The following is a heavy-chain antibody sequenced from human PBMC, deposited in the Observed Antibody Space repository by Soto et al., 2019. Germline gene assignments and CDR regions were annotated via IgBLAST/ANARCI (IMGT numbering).Heavy chain of an antibody. D-gene: IGHD3-10*01. V-gene: IGHV4-34*01. Sequence: PSETLSLTCAVYGGSFSGYYWNWLRQPPGEGLEWIGKIDQSGSTNYNPSLKSRVTMTVDTSRSQFSLKLTSVTAMDTAVYYCAGGLFIVYRGVITWFYTCGQ. CDR3: AGGLFIVYRGVITWFYT. J-gene: IGHJ5*02. CDR1: GGSFSGYY. CDR2: IDQSGST.